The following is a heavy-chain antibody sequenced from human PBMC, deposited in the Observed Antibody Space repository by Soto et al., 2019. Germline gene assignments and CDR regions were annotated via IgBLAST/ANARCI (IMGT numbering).Heavy chain of an antibody. Sequence: LRLSCVASGFTFDDHVMHWVRQVPGQGLEWVGHINWDGYSIGYGGSVRGRFTISRDNAKNTLYLQMNSLRPEDTALYYCARSWSGSTSGRVDVWGQGTTVTVSS. CDR2: INWDGYSI. CDR1: GFTFDDHV. J-gene: IGHJ6*02. V-gene: IGHV3-9*01. D-gene: IGHD3-3*01. CDR3: ARSWSGSTSGRVDV.